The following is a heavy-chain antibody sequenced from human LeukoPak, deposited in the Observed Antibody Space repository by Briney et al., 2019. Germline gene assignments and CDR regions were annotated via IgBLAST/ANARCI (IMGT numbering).Heavy chain of an antibody. CDR2: ISYSGNT. D-gene: IGHD2-15*01. CDR3: ARHCCSAPSKRVFDI. J-gene: IGHJ3*02. CDR1: GGSIISSDYH. Sequence: PSETLSLTCNVSGGSIISSDYHWGWVRQPPGKGLEWIGTISYSGNTDYNPSLRSRVTISVDTSNNQFSLRLGSVTAADTAIYHCARHCCSAPSKRVFDIWGQGTMVTVSS. V-gene: IGHV4-39*01.